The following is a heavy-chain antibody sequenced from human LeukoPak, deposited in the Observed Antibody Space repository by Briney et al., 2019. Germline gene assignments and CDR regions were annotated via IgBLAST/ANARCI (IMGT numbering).Heavy chain of an antibody. V-gene: IGHV3-33*01. CDR1: GFTFSTYG. CDR3: ARQFDGSHPNAFDI. CDR2: TWYDGSYK. Sequence: GGSLRLSCAASGFTFSTYGMHWVRQAPGKRLEWVAVTWYDGSYKYYGDSVKGRFTISRDNSKNTLYLQMASLRVEDSAVYYCARQFDGSHPNAFDIWGQGTMVTVSS. D-gene: IGHD1-26*01. J-gene: IGHJ3*02.